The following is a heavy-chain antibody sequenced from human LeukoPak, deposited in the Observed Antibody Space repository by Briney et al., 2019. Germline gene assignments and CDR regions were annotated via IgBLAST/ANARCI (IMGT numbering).Heavy chain of an antibody. D-gene: IGHD5-18*01. V-gene: IGHV4-39*01. CDR2: IYYSGST. CDR3: ARRARGYSYGYYYYYYMDV. CDR1: GGSISSSSYY. J-gene: IGHJ6*03. Sequence: KTSETLSLTCTVSGGSISSSSYYWGWIRQPPGEGLEWIGSIYYSGSTYYNPSLKSRVTISVDTSKNQFSLKLSSVTAADTAVYYCARRARGYSYGYYYYYYMDVWGKGTTVTVSS.